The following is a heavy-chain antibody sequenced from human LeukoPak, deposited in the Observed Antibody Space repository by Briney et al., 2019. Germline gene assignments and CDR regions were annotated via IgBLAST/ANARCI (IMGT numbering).Heavy chain of an antibody. J-gene: IGHJ1*01. CDR3: TFLVREPQH. D-gene: IGHD3-10*01. CDR1: GFAFSQYY. CDR2: IASDGSYT. V-gene: IGHV3-7*01. Sequence: GGSLRLSCAVSGFAFSQYYMGWVRQAPGKGLESVAIIASDGSYTAYVDSVKGRFTISRDNAKNSLYLQMSSLTAEDTATYFCTFLVREPQHWGRGTLVTVSS.